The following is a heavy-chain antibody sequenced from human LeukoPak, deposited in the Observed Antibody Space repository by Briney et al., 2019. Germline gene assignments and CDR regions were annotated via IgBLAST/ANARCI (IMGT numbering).Heavy chain of an antibody. CDR2: IYYSGNT. J-gene: IGHJ4*02. D-gene: IGHD3-10*01. CDR1: GGSISSGGYY. Sequence: SETLSLTCTVSGGSISSGGYYWSWIRQPPGKGLEWIGYIYYSGNTNYNPSLKSRVTISVDTSKNQFSLKLTSVTAADTAVYYCAREPEYGSGSSYFDYWGQGTLVTVSS. CDR3: AREPEYGSGSSYFDY. V-gene: IGHV4-61*08.